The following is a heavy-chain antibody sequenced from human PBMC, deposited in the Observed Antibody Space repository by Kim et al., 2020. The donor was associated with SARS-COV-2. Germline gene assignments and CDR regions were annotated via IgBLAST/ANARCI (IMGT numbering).Heavy chain of an antibody. CDR1: GGSFSGYY. J-gene: IGHJ5*02. V-gene: IGHV4-34*01. Sequence: SETLSLTCAVYGGSFSGYYWSWIRQPPGKGLEWIGEINHSGSTNYNPSLKSRVTISVDTSKNQFSLKLSSVTAADTAVYYCARGRMVYAREDWFDPWGQGTLVTVSS. CDR3: ARGRMVYAREDWFDP. CDR2: INHSGST. D-gene: IGHD2-8*01.